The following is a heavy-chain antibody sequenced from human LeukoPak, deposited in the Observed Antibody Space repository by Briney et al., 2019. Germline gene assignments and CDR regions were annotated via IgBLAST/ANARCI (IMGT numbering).Heavy chain of an antibody. CDR3: ARAESNWNGSRGYYYYYMDV. V-gene: IGHV4-34*01. CDR1: GGSFSGYY. Sequence: PSETLSLTCAVYGGSFSGYYWSWIRQPPGKGLEWIGEINHSVTTKYNPSLKSRVTISVDTSKNQFSLNLSSVTAADTAVYYCARAESNWNGSRGYYYYYMDVWGKGTSVTVSS. D-gene: IGHD1-20*01. CDR2: INHSVTT. J-gene: IGHJ6*03.